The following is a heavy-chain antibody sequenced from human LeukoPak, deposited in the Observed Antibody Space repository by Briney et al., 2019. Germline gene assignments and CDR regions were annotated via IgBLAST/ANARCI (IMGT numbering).Heavy chain of an antibody. CDR3: TRGLRGPDY. CDR2: IDNDAYSS. V-gene: IGHV3-74*01. Sequence: GGSLRLSCAASGFPFRSYWMHWVRQVPGKGLVWVARIDNDAYSSVYADSVKGRFTISRDNAKNTLFLQMNSLRDEDTAVYYCTRGLRGPDYWGQGTQVTVSS. J-gene: IGHJ4*02. CDR1: GFPFRSYW.